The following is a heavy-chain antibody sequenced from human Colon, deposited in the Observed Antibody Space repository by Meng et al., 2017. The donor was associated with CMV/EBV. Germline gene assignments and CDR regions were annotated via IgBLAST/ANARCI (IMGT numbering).Heavy chain of an antibody. V-gene: IGHV3-74*01. CDR2: INTDGSYV. D-gene: IGHD2-2*01. Sequence: GESLKISCAASGFTFSSHWMHWVRQAPGKGLVIVSRINTDGSYVTYADSVKGRFTISRDNSKNTLYLQMNSLRAEDTAVYYCASVPRDIVVVPTADFDYWGQGALVTVSS. CDR3: ASVPRDIVVVPTADFDY. J-gene: IGHJ4*02. CDR1: GFTFSSHW.